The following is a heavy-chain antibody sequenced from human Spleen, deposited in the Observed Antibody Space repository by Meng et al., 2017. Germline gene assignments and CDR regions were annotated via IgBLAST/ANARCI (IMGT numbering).Heavy chain of an antibody. Sequence: VQLVESGGGLVKPGGSLRLSCAASGFTFSSYAMHWVRQAPGKGLEWVEVISSDGSNKYHADSVKGRFTISRDNSKNTLYLQMNSLRADDTAVYYCARWNGNTAYDYWGQGTLVTVSS. CDR3: ARWNGNTAYDY. V-gene: IGHV3-30-3*01. CDR2: ISSDGSNK. D-gene: IGHD1/OR15-1a*01. CDR1: GFTFSSYA. J-gene: IGHJ4*02.